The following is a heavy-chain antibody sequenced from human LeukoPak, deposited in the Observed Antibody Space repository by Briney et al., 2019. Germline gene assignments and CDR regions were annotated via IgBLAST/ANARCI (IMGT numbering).Heavy chain of an antibody. CDR1: GFNFSASA. Sequence: QPGGSLRLSCAASGFNFSASAMHWVRQAPGKGLEWVAVMSYDGTYKHYTDSVKGRFTISSDNSRNTVSLQMSSLRAEDTAVYYCARDSGGWGSYLDYWDQGNLVTVSS. CDR2: MSYDGTYK. D-gene: IGHD3-16*01. J-gene: IGHJ4*02. V-gene: IGHV3-30*07. CDR3: ARDSGGWGSYLDY.